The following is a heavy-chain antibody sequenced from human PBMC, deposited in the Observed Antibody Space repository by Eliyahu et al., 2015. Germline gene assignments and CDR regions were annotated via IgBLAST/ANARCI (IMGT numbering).Heavy chain of an antibody. CDR2: INHSGST. Sequence: QVQLQQWGAGLLKPSETLSLTCXVYGGSFSGYYWSWIRQPPGKGLEWIGEINHSGSTNYNPSLKSRVTISVDTSKNQFXLKLSSVTAADTAVYYCARRPYGSGSYYRGWGQGTLVTVSS. CDR1: GGSFSGYY. V-gene: IGHV4-34*01. J-gene: IGHJ4*02. D-gene: IGHD3-10*01. CDR3: ARRPYGSGSYYRG.